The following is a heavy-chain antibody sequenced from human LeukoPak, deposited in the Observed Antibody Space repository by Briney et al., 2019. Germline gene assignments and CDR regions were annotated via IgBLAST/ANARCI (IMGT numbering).Heavy chain of an antibody. D-gene: IGHD5-18*01. Sequence: ASVKVSCKASEYTFTTYYMHWVRQAPGKGLEWMGGFDPEDGETIYAQKFQGRVTMTEDTSTDTAYMELSSLRSEDTAVYYCATGGKRGYSYGFYYWGQGTLVTVSS. V-gene: IGHV1-24*01. J-gene: IGHJ4*02. CDR2: FDPEDGET. CDR3: ATGGKRGYSYGFYY. CDR1: EYTFTTYY.